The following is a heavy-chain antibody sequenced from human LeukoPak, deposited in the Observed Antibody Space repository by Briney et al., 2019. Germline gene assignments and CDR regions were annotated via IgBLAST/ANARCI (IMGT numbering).Heavy chain of an antibody. J-gene: IGHJ6*03. CDR3: ARMFMYGDYYYYYYMDV. Sequence: GESLKISCKGSGYSFTSYWIGWVRQMPGKGLEWMGIIYPGDSDTRYSPSFQGQVTISADKSISTAYLQWSSLKASDTAMYYCARMFMYGDYYYYYYMDVWGKGTTVTVSS. CDR2: IYPGDSDT. CDR1: GYSFTSYW. V-gene: IGHV5-51*01. D-gene: IGHD4-17*01.